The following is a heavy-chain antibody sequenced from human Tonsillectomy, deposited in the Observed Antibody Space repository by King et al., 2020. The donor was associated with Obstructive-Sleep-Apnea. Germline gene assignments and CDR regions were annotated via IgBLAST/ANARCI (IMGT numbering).Heavy chain of an antibody. CDR3: ARGAAYYDYVWGNY. V-gene: IGHV3-30*04. J-gene: IGHJ4*02. CDR1: GFTFSTYA. D-gene: IGHD3-16*01. CDR2: ISHDERKK. Sequence: VQLVESGGGVVQPGRSLRLSCAASGFTFSTYALQWVRQAPGMGLEWVAVISHDERKKYYADSVKGRFTISRDNSKNTLFLQMNSLISEDTAVYYCARGAAYYDYVWGNYWGQGTLVTVSS.